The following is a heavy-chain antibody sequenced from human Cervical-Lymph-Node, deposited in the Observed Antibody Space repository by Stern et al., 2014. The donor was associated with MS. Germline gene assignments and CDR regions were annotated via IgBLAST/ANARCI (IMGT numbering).Heavy chain of an antibody. CDR1: GGSISSSYY. V-gene: IGHV4-39*01. Sequence: QLPLQESGPGLVKPSETLSRTCTVSGGSISSSYYWGWIRQSSGKGLEWIGSIAGTGRTFYNPSLKIRFTIPVDTSNNQFSLKLRSVTAADTAVYYCVRQVTVRSRFDYWGQGTLVTVSS. CDR2: IAGTGRT. D-gene: IGHD4-11*01. J-gene: IGHJ4*02. CDR3: VRQVTVRSRFDY.